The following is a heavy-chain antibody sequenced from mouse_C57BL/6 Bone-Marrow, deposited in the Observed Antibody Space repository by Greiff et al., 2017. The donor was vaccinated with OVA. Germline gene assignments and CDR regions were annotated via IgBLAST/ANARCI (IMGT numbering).Heavy chain of an antibody. CDR2: IHPNSCST. V-gene: IGHV1-64*01. J-gene: IGHJ2*01. CDR3: ARTITTVVEGDFDY. D-gene: IGHD1-1*01. Sequence: QVQLQQPGAELVKPGASVKLSCKASGYTFTSYWMHWVKQRPGQGLEWIGMIHPNSCSTNYNEKFKSKATLTVDKSSSTAYMQLSSLTSEDSAVYYCARTITTVVEGDFDYWGQGTTLTVSS. CDR1: GYTFTSYW.